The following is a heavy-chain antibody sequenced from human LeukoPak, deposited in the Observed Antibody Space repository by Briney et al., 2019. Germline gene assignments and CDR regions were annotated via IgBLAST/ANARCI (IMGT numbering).Heavy chain of an antibody. CDR1: GASISSFY. J-gene: IGHJ6*02. Sequence: SETLSLTCTVSGASISSFYWSWIRQPAGKGLEWIGRIYTSGTNYNPSLKSRVTMSVDTSKNQFSLKLSSVTAADTAVYFCARGPWGDIAAVGGQSYGVDVWGQGTTVTVSS. V-gene: IGHV4-4*07. D-gene: IGHD6-13*01. CDR3: ARGPWGDIAAVGGQSYGVDV. CDR2: IYTSGT.